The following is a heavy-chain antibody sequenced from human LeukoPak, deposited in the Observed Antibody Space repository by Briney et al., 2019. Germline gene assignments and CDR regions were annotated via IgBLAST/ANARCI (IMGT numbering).Heavy chain of an antibody. CDR3: ARHTDGILTGYYN. V-gene: IGHV4-39*01. CDR1: GGSISSSSYY. D-gene: IGHD3-9*01. CDR2: IHYSGST. Sequence: SETLSLTCTVSGGSISSSSYYWGWIRQPPGKGLEWIASIHYSGSTYYNPSLKSRVTISVDTSKNQFSLKLSSVTAADTAIYYCARHTDGILTGYYNWGQGTLVTVSS. J-gene: IGHJ4*02.